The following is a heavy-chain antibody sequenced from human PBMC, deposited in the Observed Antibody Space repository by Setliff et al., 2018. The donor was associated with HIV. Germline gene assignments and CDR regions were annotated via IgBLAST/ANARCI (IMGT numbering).Heavy chain of an antibody. CDR1: GYTFINYY. CDR3: ARAYYDSVWGSHRYRFYYFDY. V-gene: IGHV1-46*01. CDR2: IDPSGEST. J-gene: IGHJ4*02. D-gene: IGHD3-16*02. Sequence: ASVKVSCKASGYTFINYYIHWVRQAPGQGLEWMVIIDPSGESTSYAQKFQGRVTMTRDTSTSSVYMELRSLRSEDTAVYYCARAYYDSVWGSHRYRFYYFDYWGQGSLVTVSS.